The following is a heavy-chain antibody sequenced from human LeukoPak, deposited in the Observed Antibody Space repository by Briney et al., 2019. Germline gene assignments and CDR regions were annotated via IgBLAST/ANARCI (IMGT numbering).Heavy chain of an antibody. D-gene: IGHD2-21*01. CDR1: GFTFRDYA. CDR3: TRIGIGIIGRDPVDY. V-gene: IGHV3-49*04. Sequence: PPGGSLRLSCATSGFTFRDYAMSWVRLAPGKGLQWVGFIRSKTYGGAADYGASVKGRFTIYRDDSQSIAYLLMKRLEIEDTAVYYCTRIGIGIIGRDPVDYWGQGTLVTVSS. CDR2: IRSKTYGGAA. J-gene: IGHJ4*02.